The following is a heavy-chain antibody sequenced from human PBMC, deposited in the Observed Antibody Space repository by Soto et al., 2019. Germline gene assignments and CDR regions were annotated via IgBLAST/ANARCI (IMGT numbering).Heavy chain of an antibody. D-gene: IGHD6-6*01. CDR3: ARTSRFAY. V-gene: IGHV4-59*12. Sequence: PSETLSLTCTVSGGSISSYYWSWIRQPPGKGLEWIGYIYYSGRANYNPSLKSRVTMSVDTSKNQFSLKLSSVTAADTAVYYCARTSRFAYWGPGTLVTVSS. CDR1: GGSISSYY. J-gene: IGHJ4*02. CDR2: IYYSGRA.